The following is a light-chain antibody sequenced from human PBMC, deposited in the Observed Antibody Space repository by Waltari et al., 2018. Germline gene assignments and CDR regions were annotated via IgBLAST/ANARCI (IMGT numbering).Light chain of an antibody. J-gene: IGKJ1*01. Sequence: DIVMTQSPLSLSVTPGEPASISCRSTQSLLHSLGNTYLDWYLQRPGQSPHLLIYLGSIRASGVPDRFSGSGSGTDFTLQISSVEAEDVGIYYCMQALQTPWTFGQGTRVEI. V-gene: IGKV2-28*01. CDR2: LGS. CDR1: QSLLHSLGNTY. CDR3: MQALQTPWT.